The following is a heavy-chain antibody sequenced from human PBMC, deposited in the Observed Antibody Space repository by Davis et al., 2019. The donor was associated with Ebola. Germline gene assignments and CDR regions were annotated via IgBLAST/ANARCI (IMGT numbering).Heavy chain of an antibody. Sequence: GGSLRLSCAASGFTFSGSAMHWVRQASGKGLEWVGRIRSKANSYATAYAASVKGRFTISRDDSKSTAYLQMNSLKTEDTAVYYCTSNSGSYLHDYWGQGTLVTVSS. CDR2: IRSKANSYAT. CDR1: GFTFSGSA. V-gene: IGHV3-73*01. D-gene: IGHD1-26*01. CDR3: TSNSGSYLHDY. J-gene: IGHJ4*02.